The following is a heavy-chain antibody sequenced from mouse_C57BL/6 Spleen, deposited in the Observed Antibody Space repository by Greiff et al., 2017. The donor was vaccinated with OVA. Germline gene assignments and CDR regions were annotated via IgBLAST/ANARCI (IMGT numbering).Heavy chain of an antibody. J-gene: IGHJ3*01. V-gene: IGHV1-81*01. CDR2: IYPRSGNT. CDR3: ARGDYDYDPAWFAY. CDR1: GYTFTDYY. Sequence: VQLQQSGPELVKPGASVKLSCKASGYTFTDYYMNWVKQRTGQGLEWIGEIYPRSGNTYYNEKFKGKATLTADKSSSTAYMELRSLTSEDSAVYFCARGDYDYDPAWFAYWGQGTLVTVSA. D-gene: IGHD2-4*01.